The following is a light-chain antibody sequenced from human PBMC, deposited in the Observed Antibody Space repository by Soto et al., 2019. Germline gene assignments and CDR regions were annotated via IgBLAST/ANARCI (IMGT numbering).Light chain of an antibody. CDR2: EAS. Sequence: EIQMTQSPAPLSASVGDSVTITCRASQSITNWLAWYQLKPGKAPKLLIHEASNLYSGVSSRFTGSGSGTDFTLTITSLQPEDFATYYCQQYKSYWTFGQGTKVDIK. CDR1: QSITNW. CDR3: QQYKSYWT. J-gene: IGKJ1*01. V-gene: IGKV1-5*03.